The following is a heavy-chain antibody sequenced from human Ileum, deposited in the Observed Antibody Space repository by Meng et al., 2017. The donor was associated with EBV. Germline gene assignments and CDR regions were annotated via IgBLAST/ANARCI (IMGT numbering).Heavy chain of an antibody. J-gene: IGHJ4*02. Sequence: LLESGVCLVQPGGSLRLSWASSGFTFSNSWMHCIRQAPEKGLVWVSHIDTDGSTTNYAGSVKGRFTISRDNAKNTLSLQMNSLRVEDTAVYYCVRGGLGPWYWGQGTLVTVSS. D-gene: IGHD3/OR15-3a*01. CDR2: IDTDGSTT. CDR3: VRGGLGPWY. CDR1: GFTFSNSW. V-gene: IGHV3-74*01.